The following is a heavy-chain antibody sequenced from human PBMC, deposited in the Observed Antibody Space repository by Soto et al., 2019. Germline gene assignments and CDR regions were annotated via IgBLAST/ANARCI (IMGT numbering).Heavy chain of an antibody. CDR3: ARATPYYYGSGSYYTPRRYYYYYMDV. Sequence: SETLSLTCAVYGGSFSGYYWSWIRQPPGKGLEWIGEINHSGSTNYNPSLKSRVTISVDTSKNQFSLKLSSVTAADTAVYYCARATPYYYGSGSYYTPRRYYYYYMDVWGKGTTVTVSS. CDR1: GGSFSGYY. D-gene: IGHD3-10*01. V-gene: IGHV4-34*01. J-gene: IGHJ6*03. CDR2: INHSGST.